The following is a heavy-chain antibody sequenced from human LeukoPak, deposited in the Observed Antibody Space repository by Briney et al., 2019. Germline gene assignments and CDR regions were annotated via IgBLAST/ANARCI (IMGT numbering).Heavy chain of an antibody. D-gene: IGHD5-18*01. V-gene: IGHV1-18*01. CDR3: ARDRDIGIQLWLGPYYFDY. Sequence: ASVTVSCKASGYTFTSYGISWVRQAPGQGLEWMGWISAYNGNTNYAQKLQGRVTMTTDTSTSTAYMELRSLRSDDTAVYYCARDRDIGIQLWLGPYYFDYWGQGTLVTVSS. CDR1: GYTFTSYG. CDR2: ISAYNGNT. J-gene: IGHJ4*02.